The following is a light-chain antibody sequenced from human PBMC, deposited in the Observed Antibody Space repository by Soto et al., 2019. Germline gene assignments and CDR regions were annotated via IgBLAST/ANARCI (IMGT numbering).Light chain of an antibody. J-gene: IGLJ1*01. CDR1: SSNIGSNY. CDR2: RNN. V-gene: IGLV1-47*01. Sequence: QCVLTQPASASGTAGQRVTISYSGSSSNIGSNYVYWYQQLPGTAPKLLIYRNNQRPSGVPDRFSGSKSGTSASLAISGLRSEDEADYYCAAWDDSLSGYVFGTGTKVTVL. CDR3: AAWDDSLSGYV.